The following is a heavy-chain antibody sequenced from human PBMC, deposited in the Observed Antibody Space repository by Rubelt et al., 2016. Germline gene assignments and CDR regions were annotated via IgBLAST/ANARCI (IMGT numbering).Heavy chain of an antibody. CDR2: MNPNSGNT. CDR1: GYTFTSYD. D-gene: IGHD3-3*01. V-gene: IGHV1-8*01. CDR3: ARLSITIFGVVVYYYGMDV. J-gene: IGHJ6*02. Sequence: QVQLVQSGAEVKKPGASVKVSCKASGYTFTSYDINWVRQATGQGLEWMGWMNPNSGNTGYAQKFQGRVTMTRNTSIRTAYMELSSLRSEDTAVYYCARLSITIFGVVVYYYGMDVWGQGTTVTVSS.